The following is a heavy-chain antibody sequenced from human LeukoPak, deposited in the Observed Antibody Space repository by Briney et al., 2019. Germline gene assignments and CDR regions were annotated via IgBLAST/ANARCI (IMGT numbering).Heavy chain of an antibody. J-gene: IGHJ5*02. Sequence: PSETLSLTCAVYGGSFSGYYWSWIRQPPGKGLEWIGEINHSGSTHYNPSLKSRVTISVDTSKNQFSLKLSSVTAADTAVYYCARGSNYYDSGKGWFDPWGQGTLVTVSS. V-gene: IGHV4-34*01. CDR2: INHSGST. CDR3: ARGSNYYDSGKGWFDP. D-gene: IGHD3-10*01. CDR1: GGSFSGYY.